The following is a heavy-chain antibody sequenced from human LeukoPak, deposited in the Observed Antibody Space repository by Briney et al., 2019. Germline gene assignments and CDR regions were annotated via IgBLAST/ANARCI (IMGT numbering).Heavy chain of an antibody. CDR3: ARIAVVLEGALDI. CDR2: ISSSSSYI. Sequence: GGSLRLSCAASGFTFSSYSMNWVRQAPGKGLEWVSSISSSSSYIYYADSVKGRFTISRDNAKNSLYLQMNSLRAEDTAVYYCARIAVVLEGALDIWGQGTMVTVSS. D-gene: IGHD6-19*01. CDR1: GFTFSSYS. V-gene: IGHV3-21*01. J-gene: IGHJ3*02.